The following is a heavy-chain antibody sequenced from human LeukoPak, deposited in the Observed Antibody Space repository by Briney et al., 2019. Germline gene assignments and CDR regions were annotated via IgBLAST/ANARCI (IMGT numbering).Heavy chain of an antibody. Sequence: ASVKVSCKASGYTFTSYGISWVRQAPGQGLEWMGWISAYNGNTNYAQKLQGRVTMTTDTSTSTAYMELRNLGFDDTAVYFCARSGRGTYYYFDLWGQGTLVSVSS. CDR1: GYTFTSYG. D-gene: IGHD1-26*01. J-gene: IGHJ4*02. V-gene: IGHV1-18*01. CDR2: ISAYNGNT. CDR3: ARSGRGTYYYFDL.